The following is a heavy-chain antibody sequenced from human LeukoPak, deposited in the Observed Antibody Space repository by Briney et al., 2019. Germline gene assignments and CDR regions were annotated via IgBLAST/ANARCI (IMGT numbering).Heavy chain of an antibody. Sequence: SVTVSCKGSGGCFSSCVFCWVWLAPGQGLGWVWEFLTVFGATNYTQKFQDRVTISADESTSTAYMELSSVRSEDTAVYYCARVSRTTIVRGIITFDYWGQGTLVTVSS. CDR1: GGCFSSCV. CDR2: FLTVFGAT. CDR3: ARVSRTTIVRGIITFDY. J-gene: IGHJ4*02. V-gene: IGHV1-69*01. D-gene: IGHD3-10*01.